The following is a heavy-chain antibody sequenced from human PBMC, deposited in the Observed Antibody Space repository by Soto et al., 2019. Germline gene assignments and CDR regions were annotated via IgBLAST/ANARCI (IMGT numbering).Heavy chain of an antibody. D-gene: IGHD2-2*01. CDR2: IYYSGNT. CDR3: VRYCSTTKCPFDY. J-gene: IGHJ4*02. V-gene: IGHV4-30-4*01. CDR1: GGSISSGGSY. Sequence: SETMSLTCTVSGGSISSGGSYWGWIRQPPGKGLEWIGYIYYSGNTILNASLRSRVTLSVDTSKNQFSLNLSSVTAADTAVYYCVRYCSTTKCPFDYWGQGALVTVSS.